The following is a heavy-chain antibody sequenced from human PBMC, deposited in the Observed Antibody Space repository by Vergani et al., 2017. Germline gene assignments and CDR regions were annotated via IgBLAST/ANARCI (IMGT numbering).Heavy chain of an antibody. D-gene: IGHD6-19*01. CDR1: GASIRSSNYY. V-gene: IGHV4-39*01. J-gene: IGHJ5*02. CDR3: ARHSTVEWLVKLGRIDP. CDR2: IYYSGST. Sequence: QLQLQESGPGLVKPSATLSLTCSVSGASIRSSNYYWGWIRQPPGKWLEWIASIYYSGSTYYNPSLKSRVTISVDTSKNQFSLKLSSVTATDTAVYFCARHSTVEWLVKLGRIDPWGQGILVTVSS.